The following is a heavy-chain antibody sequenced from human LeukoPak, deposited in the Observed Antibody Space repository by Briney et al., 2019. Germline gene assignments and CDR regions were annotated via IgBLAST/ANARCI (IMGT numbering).Heavy chain of an antibody. J-gene: IGHJ4*02. Sequence: PGGSLRLSCAASGFTFSSYWMNWVRQAPGKGLVWVSRINSDGSSTNYADSVKGRFTISRDNAKNTMYLQMNSLRAEDTAVYYCARVMYSSGWSFDYWGQGTLVTVSS. CDR2: INSDGSST. D-gene: IGHD6-19*01. CDR3: ARVMYSSGWSFDY. V-gene: IGHV3-74*01. CDR1: GFTFSSYW.